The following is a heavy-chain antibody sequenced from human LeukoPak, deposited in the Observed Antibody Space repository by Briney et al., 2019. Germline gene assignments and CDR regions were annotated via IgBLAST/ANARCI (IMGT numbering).Heavy chain of an antibody. J-gene: IGHJ4*02. Sequence: PGGSLRLSCAASGFTFSSYWMHWVRQAPGKGLVWVSRINSDGSSTTYADSVKGRFTISRDNAKNTLYLQMNSLGAEDTAVYYCARVTTGGSGSSDYWGQGTLVTVSS. CDR3: ARVTTGGSGSSDY. V-gene: IGHV3-74*01. D-gene: IGHD3-10*01. CDR1: GFTFSSYW. CDR2: INSDGSST.